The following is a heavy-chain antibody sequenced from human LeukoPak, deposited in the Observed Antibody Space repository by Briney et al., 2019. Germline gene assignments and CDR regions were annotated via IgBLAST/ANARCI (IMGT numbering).Heavy chain of an antibody. J-gene: IGHJ1*01. Sequence: PGGSLRLSCAASGFTFSTYNMNWVRQAPGKGLEWVSSITSSSSYIYYADSVKGRSTISRDNAKNTLYLQMNSLRAEDTAVYYCASGRYCSSTTCYTGEYFPQWGQGTLVTVSS. CDR1: GFTFSTYN. CDR3: ASGRYCSSTTCYTGEYFPQ. V-gene: IGHV3-21*06. CDR2: ITSSSSYI. D-gene: IGHD2-2*02.